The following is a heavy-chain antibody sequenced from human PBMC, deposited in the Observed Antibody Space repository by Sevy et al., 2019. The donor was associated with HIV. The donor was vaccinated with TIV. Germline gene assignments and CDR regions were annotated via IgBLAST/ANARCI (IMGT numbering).Heavy chain of an antibody. CDR2: IKDDGSEE. D-gene: IGHD2-8*01. Sequence: GGSLRLSCVASGFTFSSYWMSWVRQAPGMGLEWVANIKDDGSEEYYVDSVKGRFTISRDNAKNTLFLQMDSLRAEDTAVYYCARDPRMYGDYLLAYFDSWGQGTLVTVSS. J-gene: IGHJ4*02. V-gene: IGHV3-7*01. CDR1: GFTFSSYW. CDR3: ARDPRMYGDYLLAYFDS.